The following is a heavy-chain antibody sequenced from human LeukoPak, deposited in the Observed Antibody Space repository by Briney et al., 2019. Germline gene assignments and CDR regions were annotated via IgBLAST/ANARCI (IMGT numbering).Heavy chain of an antibody. D-gene: IGHD1-14*01. CDR3: ARESEQYSFDY. Sequence: PSETLSLTCTVSGGSISSYYWSWIRQPPGKGLEWIGYIYYSGSTNYNPSLKSRVTISVDTSKNQFSLKLSSVTAADTAVYYCARESEQYSFDYWGQGTLVTVSS. CDR2: IYYSGST. V-gene: IGHV4-59*12. CDR1: GGSISSYY. J-gene: IGHJ4*02.